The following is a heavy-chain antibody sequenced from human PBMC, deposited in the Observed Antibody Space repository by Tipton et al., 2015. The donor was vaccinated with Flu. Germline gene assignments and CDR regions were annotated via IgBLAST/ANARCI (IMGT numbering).Heavy chain of an antibody. CDR1: GFTFSSYA. V-gene: IGHV3-64*01. D-gene: IGHD3-22*01. Sequence: AASGFTFSSYAMHWVRQAPGKGLEYVSAISSNGGSTYYANSVKGRFTISRDNSKNTLYLQMGSLRAEDMAVYYCASGRGDSSGYYAFDYWGQGTLVTVSS. J-gene: IGHJ4*02. CDR2: ISSNGGST. CDR3: ASGRGDSSGYYAFDY.